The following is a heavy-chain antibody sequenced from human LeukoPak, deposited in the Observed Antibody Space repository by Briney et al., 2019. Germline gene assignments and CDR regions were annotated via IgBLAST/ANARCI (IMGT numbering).Heavy chain of an antibody. CDR3: ARPATGYCSSAGCHWDS. D-gene: IGHD2-2*01. CDR2: ISASSNFI. CDR1: GFTFSTHS. Sequence: GGSLRLSCAASGFTFSTHSMYWVRQAPGKGLEWVSSISASSNFIHYAESVRGRFTISRDNAKNSLYLQMNSLGAQDTAVYYCARPATGYCSSAGCHWDSWGQGTLVPVSS. V-gene: IGHV3-21*01. J-gene: IGHJ4*02.